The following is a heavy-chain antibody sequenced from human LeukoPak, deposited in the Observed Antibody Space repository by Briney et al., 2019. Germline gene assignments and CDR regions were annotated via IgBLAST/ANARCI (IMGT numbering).Heavy chain of an antibody. CDR3: ARGPDIIAVAGSGAYGY. CDR1: GGSFSGYY. V-gene: IGHV4-34*01. CDR2: INHSGST. D-gene: IGHD6-19*01. J-gene: IGHJ4*02. Sequence: PSETLSLTCAVYGGSFSGYYWSWLRQPPGKGLEWLGEINHSGSTNYNPSLKSRVTISVDTSKNQFSLKLSSVTAADTAVYYCARGPDIIAVAGSGAYGYWGQGTLVTVSS.